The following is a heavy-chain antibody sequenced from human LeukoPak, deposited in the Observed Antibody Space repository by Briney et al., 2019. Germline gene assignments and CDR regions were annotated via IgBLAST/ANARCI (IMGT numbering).Heavy chain of an antibody. CDR3: AKAAGTPDYYFDY. Sequence: GGSLRLSCAASGLTFSNYAMSWVRQAPGKGLEWVSAVSGGGGSTYYADSVKGRFTISRDNSKNTLYLQMNSLRAEDTAVYYCAKAAGTPDYYFDYWGQGTLVTVSS. CDR2: VSGGGGST. CDR1: GLTFSNYA. J-gene: IGHJ4*02. D-gene: IGHD6-13*01. V-gene: IGHV3-23*01.